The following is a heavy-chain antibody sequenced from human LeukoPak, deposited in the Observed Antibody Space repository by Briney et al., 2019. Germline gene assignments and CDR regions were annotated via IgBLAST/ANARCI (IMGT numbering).Heavy chain of an antibody. CDR1: GGSFSGYY. CDR2: INHSGST. J-gene: IGHJ4*02. D-gene: IGHD2-15*01. CDR3: ARGRGYCSGGSCSHYFDH. Sequence: PSETLSLTCAVYGGSFSGYYWSWIRQPPEKGLEWIGEINHSGSTNYNPSLKSRVTISVDTSKNQFSLKLSSVTAADTAVYYCARGRGYCSGGSCSHYFDHWGQGTLVTVSS. V-gene: IGHV4-34*01.